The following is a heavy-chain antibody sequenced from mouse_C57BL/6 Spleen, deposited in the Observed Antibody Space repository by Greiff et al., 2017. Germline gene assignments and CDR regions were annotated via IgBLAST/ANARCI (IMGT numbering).Heavy chain of an antibody. D-gene: IGHD1-1*01. Sequence: EVQLVESGGGLVQPGGSLSLSCAASGFTFTDYYMSWVRQPPGKALEWLGFIRNKANGYTTEYSASVKGRFTISRDNSQSILYLQMNALRAEDRATDYGARSLYGRSSAWFAYWGQGTLVTVSA. CDR2: IRNKANGYTT. CDR3: ARSLYGRSSAWFAY. V-gene: IGHV7-3*01. CDR1: GFTFTDYY. J-gene: IGHJ3*01.